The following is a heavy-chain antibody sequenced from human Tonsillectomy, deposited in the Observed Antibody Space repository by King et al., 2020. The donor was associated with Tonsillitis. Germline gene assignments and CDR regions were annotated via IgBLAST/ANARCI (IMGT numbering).Heavy chain of an antibody. CDR2: IRSEARGGAT. CDR3: TLLTGSR. Sequence: VQLVESGGALVKPGRSLRLSCMTSGFNFADYPMNWFRQAPGQGLEWVGFIRSEARGGATDFAASVKGRFTISRDDSKKIVYLQMNNLKIEDSAMYYCTLLTGSRWGQGTLVTVSS. CDR1: GFNFADYP. D-gene: IGHD3-9*01. J-gene: IGHJ4*02. V-gene: IGHV3-49*05.